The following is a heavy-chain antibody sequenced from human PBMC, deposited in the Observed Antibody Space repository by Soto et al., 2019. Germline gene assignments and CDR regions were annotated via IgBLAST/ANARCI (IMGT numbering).Heavy chain of an antibody. CDR2: VYYRGNT. CDR1: GGSISSGDYH. Sequence: PSETLSLACTVSGGSISSGDYHWSWIRQPPGKGLEWIGYVYYRGNTYYNPSLKSRVTISVNTSKNQFSLKLSSVTAADTAEYYCARERKRDVGYDAFDVWGQGTLVTVSS. CDR3: ARERKRDVGYDAFDV. V-gene: IGHV4-30-4*01. D-gene: IGHD5-18*01. J-gene: IGHJ3*01.